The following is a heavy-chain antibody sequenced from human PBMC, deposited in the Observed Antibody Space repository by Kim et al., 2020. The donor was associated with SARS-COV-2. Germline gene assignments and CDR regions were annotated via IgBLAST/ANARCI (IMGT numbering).Heavy chain of an antibody. D-gene: IGHD3-10*01. J-gene: IGHJ5*02. Sequence: ETLSLTCTVSGGSISSSSYYWGWIRQPPGKGLEWIGSIYYSGSTYYNPSLKSRVTISVDTSKNQFSLKLSSVTAADTAVYYCARRSSQLLWFGESNWFDPWGQGTLGTVSS. V-gene: IGHV4-39*01. CDR2: IYYSGST. CDR1: GGSISSSSYY. CDR3: ARRSSQLLWFGESNWFDP.